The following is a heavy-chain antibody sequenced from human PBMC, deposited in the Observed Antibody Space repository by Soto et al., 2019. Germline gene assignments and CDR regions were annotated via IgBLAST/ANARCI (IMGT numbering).Heavy chain of an antibody. CDR3: ARGLRYYYDSSGYYGRSWFDP. CDR2: INHSGST. Sequence: PSETLSLTCAVYGGSFSVYFWSWIRQPPGKGLEWIGEINHSGSTNYNPSLKSRVTISVDTSKNQFSLKLSSVTAADTAVYYCARGLRYYYDSSGYYGRSWFDPWGQGTLVTVSS. V-gene: IGHV4-34*01. J-gene: IGHJ5*02. CDR1: GGSFSVYF. D-gene: IGHD3-22*01.